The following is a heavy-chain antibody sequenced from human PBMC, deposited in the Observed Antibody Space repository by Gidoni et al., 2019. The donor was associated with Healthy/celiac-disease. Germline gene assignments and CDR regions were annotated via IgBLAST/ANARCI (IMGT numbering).Heavy chain of an antibody. CDR2: ISGSGGRT. Sequence: EVQLLESGGGLVQPGGSLRLSCAASGFTFSSYARTWVRQAPGKGLEWVSAISGSGGRTYYADSVKGRFTSSRDNSKNTLYLQMNSLRAEDTAVYYCAKYVSGYESEYYWGQGTLVTVSS. D-gene: IGHD5-12*01. CDR3: AKYVSGYESEYY. V-gene: IGHV3-23*01. J-gene: IGHJ4*02. CDR1: GFTFSSYA.